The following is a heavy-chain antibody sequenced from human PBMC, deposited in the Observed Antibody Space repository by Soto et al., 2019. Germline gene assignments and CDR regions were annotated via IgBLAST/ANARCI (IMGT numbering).Heavy chain of an antibody. CDR3: GPQILWFGELPDFDH. V-gene: IGHV3-23*01. Sequence: EVKLWESGGGLVLPGGSLRLSCEASGFTFSNFGMSWVRQAPGKGLEWVSGLTGNGGTTYYADSVKGRFTISRDNSKNTVYLQMNSLRDEDTAVYYCGPQILWFGELPDFDHWGQGTLVTVSS. CDR1: GFTFSNFG. CDR2: LTGNGGTT. D-gene: IGHD3-10*01. J-gene: IGHJ4*02.